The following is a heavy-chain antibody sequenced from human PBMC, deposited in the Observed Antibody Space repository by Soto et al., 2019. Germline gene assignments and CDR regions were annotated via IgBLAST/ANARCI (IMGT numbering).Heavy chain of an antibody. V-gene: IGHV3-23*01. CDR2: VSPTGDST. CDR3: VKEPDV. J-gene: IGHJ6*02. CDR1: GFIFSTYS. Sequence: EVQLLESGGGLVQPGGSLRVSCEASGFIFSTYSMTWVRQAPGKGLEWVAAVSPTGDSTYYADSLKRRLTISRDNSKNTVSLQMYSLSADDTALYYCVKEPDVWGQGISVTVSS.